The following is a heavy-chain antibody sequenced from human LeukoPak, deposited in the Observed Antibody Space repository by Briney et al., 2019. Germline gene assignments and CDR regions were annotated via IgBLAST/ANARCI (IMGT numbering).Heavy chain of an antibody. CDR3: ASLYYDYVWGSYP. Sequence: PSETLSLTCTVSGGSISSSSYYWGWIRQPPGKGLEWIGSIYYSGSTYYNPSLKSRVTISVDTSNNQFSLKLSSVTAADTAVYYCASLYYDYVWGSYPWGQGTLVTVSS. V-gene: IGHV4-39*01. D-gene: IGHD3-16*01. CDR1: GGSISSSSYY. J-gene: IGHJ5*02. CDR2: IYYSGST.